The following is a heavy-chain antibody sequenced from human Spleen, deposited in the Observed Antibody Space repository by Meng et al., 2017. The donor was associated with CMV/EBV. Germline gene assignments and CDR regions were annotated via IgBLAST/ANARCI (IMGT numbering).Heavy chain of an antibody. D-gene: IGHD2-15*01. Sequence: GESLKISCAASGFTFSSYEMNWVRQGTGKGLEWVSYISGTGSTIYYADSVKGRFTTSRDNAKNSLYLQMNSLRAEDTAVYYCARGASGGISFYYGMDVWGQGTTVTVSS. CDR2: ISGTGSTI. J-gene: IGHJ6*02. CDR3: ARGASGGISFYYGMDV. V-gene: IGHV3-48*03. CDR1: GFTFSSYE.